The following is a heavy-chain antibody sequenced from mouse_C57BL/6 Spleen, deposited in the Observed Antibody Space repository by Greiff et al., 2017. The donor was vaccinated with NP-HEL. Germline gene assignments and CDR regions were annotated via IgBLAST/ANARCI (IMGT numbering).Heavy chain of an antibody. V-gene: IGHV5-9-1*02. CDR1: GFTFSSYA. J-gene: IGHJ4*01. CDR2: ISSGGDYI. D-gene: IGHD1-1*01. Sequence: EVKLMKSGEGLVKPGGSLKLSCAASGFTFSSYAMSWVRQTPEKRLEWVAYISSGGDYIYYADTVKGRFTISRDNARNTLYLQMSSLKSEDTAMYYCTREDYGSSYGGAMDYWGQGTSVTVSS. CDR3: TREDYGSSYGGAMDY.